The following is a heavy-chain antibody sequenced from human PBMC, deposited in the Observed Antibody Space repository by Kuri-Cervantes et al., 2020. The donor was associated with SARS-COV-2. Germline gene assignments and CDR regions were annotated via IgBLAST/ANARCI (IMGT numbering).Heavy chain of an antibody. CDR1: GGTFSSYA. D-gene: IGHD3-16*01. CDR3: SRRTLWGGHYYGMDV. J-gene: IGHJ6*02. V-gene: IGHV1-69*10. CDR2: IIPILGIA. Sequence: SVKVSCKASGGTFSSYAISWVRQAPGQGLEWMGGIIPILGIANYAQKFQGRVTITADKSTSTADMELSSLKYEDTAVDFCSRRTLWGGHYYGMDVWGQGTTVTVSS.